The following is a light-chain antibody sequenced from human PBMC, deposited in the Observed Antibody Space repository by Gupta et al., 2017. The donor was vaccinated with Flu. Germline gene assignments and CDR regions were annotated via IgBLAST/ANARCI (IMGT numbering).Light chain of an antibody. CDR3: QQYNSFT. CDR1: QSISSW. Sequence: QSPATRSAYVGDRVTITGRASQSISSWVAWYQQTPGKAPKLLRYRTSTLQTGVPSRFSGSGSGTEFTLTISSLQPDDFGTFYCQQYNSFTFGPGTKVDMK. CDR2: RTS. J-gene: IGKJ3*01. V-gene: IGKV1-5*03.